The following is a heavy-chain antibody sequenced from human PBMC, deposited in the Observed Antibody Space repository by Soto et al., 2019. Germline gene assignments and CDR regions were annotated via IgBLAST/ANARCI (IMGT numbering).Heavy chain of an antibody. Sequence: SETLSLTCTVSGGSISGYYWSWIRQPPGKGLEWIGYIYYTGSTNYNPSLKSRVTISVDTSKNQFSLKLSSVTAADTAVYYCARGQSGYSYGYYFDYWGQGTLVTVSS. CDR1: GGSISGYY. CDR2: IYYTGST. J-gene: IGHJ4*02. D-gene: IGHD5-18*01. CDR3: ARGQSGYSYGYYFDY. V-gene: IGHV4-59*01.